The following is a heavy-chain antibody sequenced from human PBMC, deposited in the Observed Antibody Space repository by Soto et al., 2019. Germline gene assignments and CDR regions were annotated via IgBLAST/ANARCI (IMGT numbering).Heavy chain of an antibody. CDR2: ISGSGGST. J-gene: IGHJ4*02. Sequence: PGGSLRLSCAASGFTFSSYAMSWVRQAPGKGLEWVSAISGSGGSTYYADSVKGRFTISRDNSENTLYLQMNSLRAEDTAVYYCAKSDNSNWNPWFDYWGQGTLVTVSS. CDR1: GFTFSSYA. D-gene: IGHD1-1*01. CDR3: AKSDNSNWNPWFDY. V-gene: IGHV3-23*01.